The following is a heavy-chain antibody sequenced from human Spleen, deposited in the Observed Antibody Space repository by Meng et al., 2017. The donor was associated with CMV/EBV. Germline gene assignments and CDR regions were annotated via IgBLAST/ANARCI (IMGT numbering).Heavy chain of an antibody. CDR3: ARGEPKGEVREYFQH. D-gene: IGHD3-16*01. CDR2: ISYDGSNK. V-gene: IGHV3-30*09. J-gene: IGHJ1*01. CDR1: GFTFSNYA. Sequence: SGFTFSNYAMHWVRQDPGKGLEWVAVISYDGSNKYYAGTVKGRFAISRDNSKNTLYLQMNSLRAEDTAVYYCARGEPKGEVREYFQHWGQGTLVTVSS.